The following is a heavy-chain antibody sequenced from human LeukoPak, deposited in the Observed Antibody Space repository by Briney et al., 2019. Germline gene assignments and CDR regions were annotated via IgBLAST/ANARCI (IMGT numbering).Heavy chain of an antibody. V-gene: IGHV4-30-4*01. CDR2: IYYSGST. J-gene: IGHJ6*02. CDR3: ARESRKWLRLKLYGMDV. CDR1: GGSISSGDYY. Sequence: SETLSLTCTVSGGSISSGDYYWSWIRQPPGRGLEWIGYIYYSGSTYYNPSLKSRVTISVDTSKNQFSLKLSSVTAADTAVYYCARESRKWLRLKLYGMDVWGQGTTVTVSS. D-gene: IGHD5-12*01.